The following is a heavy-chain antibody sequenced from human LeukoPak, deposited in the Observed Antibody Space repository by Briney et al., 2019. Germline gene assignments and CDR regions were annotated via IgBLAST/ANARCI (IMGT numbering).Heavy chain of an antibody. CDR2: ITSDGSST. CDR1: GFTFNNYW. D-gene: IGHD2/OR15-2a*01. V-gene: IGHV3-74*01. J-gene: IGHJ4*02. Sequence: GGSLRLSCAAFGFTFNNYWMHWVRQTPGEGLVWVSRITSDGSSTSYADSVKGRFTVSRDNAKNSLDLQMNSLRVEDTAVYYCARDFRDRSMPIEYWGQGTLVSVSS. CDR3: ARDFRDRSMPIEY.